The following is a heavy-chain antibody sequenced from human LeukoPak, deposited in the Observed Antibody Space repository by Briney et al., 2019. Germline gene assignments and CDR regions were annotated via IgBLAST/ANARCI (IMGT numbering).Heavy chain of an antibody. V-gene: IGHV3-33*01. CDR1: GFNFRTYG. CDR3: ARDPKEYYFGLGAHKGWFDP. CDR2: IWYDGRFH. J-gene: IGHJ5*02. D-gene: IGHD2/OR15-2a*01. Sequence: GGSLRLSCAASGFNFRTYGMHWVRQAPGKGLEWVAVIWYDGRFHYNEDSVKGRFIISRDNSKNTLYLQMNTLGAEDTAMYYCARDPKEYYFGLGAHKGWFDPWGQGTLVTVSS.